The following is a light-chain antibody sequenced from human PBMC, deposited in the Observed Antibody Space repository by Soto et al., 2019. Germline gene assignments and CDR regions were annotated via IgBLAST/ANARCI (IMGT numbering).Light chain of an antibody. V-gene: IGLV1-40*01. CDR3: QSYDSSLTVV. J-gene: IGLJ2*01. CDR2: GNT. Sequence: QSVLTQPPSVSGAPGQRVTISCTGSSSNIGAGYDVHWYQQSPGTTPKFLIYGNTNRPSGVPDRFSASKSGTSASLDITGLQAEDEAEYFCQSYDSSLTVVFGGGTKLTVL. CDR1: SSNIGAGYD.